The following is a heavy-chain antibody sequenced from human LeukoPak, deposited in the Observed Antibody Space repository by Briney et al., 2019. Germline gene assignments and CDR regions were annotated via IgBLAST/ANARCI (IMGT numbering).Heavy chain of an antibody. CDR2: IAADGGVK. CDR1: TFTFNNHG. CDR3: AREATWGQWYFDH. V-gene: IGHV3-30*03. D-gene: IGHD6-19*01. Sequence: PGGSLRLSCVTSTFTFNNHGMHWVRQAPGKGLEWVAVIAADGGVKHYTYSAKGRFVLTRDDSKNTVYLEMNNVKVEDTAVYYCAREATWGQWYFDHWGQGAPVIVSS. J-gene: IGHJ4*02.